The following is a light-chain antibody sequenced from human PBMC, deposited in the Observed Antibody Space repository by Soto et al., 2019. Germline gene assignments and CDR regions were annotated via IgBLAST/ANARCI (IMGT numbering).Light chain of an antibody. CDR2: AAS. J-gene: IGKJ5*01. Sequence: IQLTQSPSSLSASIGDRVTITCRASQGINSFLAWYQQKPGKAPKLLIYAASTLQSGIPSRFRGSGSGTDVTLTISSLQTEYFATHNCQQLNIDSYPITFGQGTRLEIK. CDR3: QQLNIDSYPIT. V-gene: IGKV1-9*01. CDR1: QGINSF.